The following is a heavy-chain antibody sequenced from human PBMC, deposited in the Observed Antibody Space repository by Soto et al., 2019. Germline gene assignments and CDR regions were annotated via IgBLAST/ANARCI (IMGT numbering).Heavy chain of an antibody. D-gene: IGHD1-26*01. CDR3: ARPAHHLGATGDYYGMDV. J-gene: IGHJ6*02. CDR1: GGSISSSSYY. V-gene: IGHV4-39*01. Sequence: PSETLSLTCTVSGGSISSSSYYWGWIRQPPGKGLEWIGSIYYSGSTYYNPSLKSRVTISVDTSKNQFSLKLSSVTAADTAVYYCARPAHHLGATGDYYGMDVWGQGTTVTVSS. CDR2: IYYSGST.